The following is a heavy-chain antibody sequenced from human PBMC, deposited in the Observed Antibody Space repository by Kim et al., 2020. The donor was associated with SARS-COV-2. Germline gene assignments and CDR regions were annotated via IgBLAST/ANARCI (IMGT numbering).Heavy chain of an antibody. Sequence: ASVKVSCKASGYTFTSYAMHWVRQAPGQRLEWMGWINAGNGNTKYSQKFQGRVTITRDTSASTAYMELSSLRSEDTAVYYCARVSYNWNYWYYYGMDVWGQGTTVTVSS. CDR2: INAGNGNT. CDR3: ARVSYNWNYWYYYGMDV. CDR1: GYTFTSYA. V-gene: IGHV1-3*01. J-gene: IGHJ6*02. D-gene: IGHD1-7*01.